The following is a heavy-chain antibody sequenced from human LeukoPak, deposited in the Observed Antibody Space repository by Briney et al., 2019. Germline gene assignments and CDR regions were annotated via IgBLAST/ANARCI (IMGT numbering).Heavy chain of an antibody. Sequence: SETLSLTCTVCGGSISRYYWSWIRQPPGKGLEWIGYIYYSGSTNYNPSLKSRVTISVDTSKNQFSLKVSSVTAADTAVYYCASNYYGAGSLDYWGQGNLVTVSS. CDR1: GGSISRYY. CDR3: ASNYYGAGSLDY. D-gene: IGHD3-10*01. J-gene: IGHJ4*02. CDR2: IYYSGST. V-gene: IGHV4-59*08.